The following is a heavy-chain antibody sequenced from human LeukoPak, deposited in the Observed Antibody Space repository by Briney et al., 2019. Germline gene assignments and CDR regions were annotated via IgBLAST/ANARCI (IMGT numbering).Heavy chain of an antibody. Sequence: SETLSLTCAVYGGSFSGYYWSWIRQPPGKGLEWIGEINHSGSTNCNPSLKSRVTISVDTSKNQFSLKLSSVTATDTAVYYCARGRDMITFGGVLAFDYWGQGTLVTVSS. CDR1: GGSFSGYY. V-gene: IGHV4-34*01. CDR3: ARGRDMITFGGVLAFDY. CDR2: INHSGST. J-gene: IGHJ4*02. D-gene: IGHD3-16*01.